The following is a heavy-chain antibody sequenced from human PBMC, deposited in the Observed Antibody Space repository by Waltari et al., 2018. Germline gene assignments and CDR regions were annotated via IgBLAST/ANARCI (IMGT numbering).Heavy chain of an antibody. V-gene: IGHV4-59*01. J-gene: IGHJ4*02. D-gene: IGHD3-22*01. CDR2: IYYSGST. CDR3: ARAVQHYYDSSGYYGGYYFDY. Sequence: QVQLQESGPGLVKPSETLSLTCTVSGGSISSNYWSWIRQPPGKGLEWIGYIYYSGSTNYNPSLKSRVTISVDTSKNQFSLKLSSVTAADTAVYYCARAVQHYYDSSGYYGGYYFDYWGQGTLVTVSS. CDR1: GGSISSNY.